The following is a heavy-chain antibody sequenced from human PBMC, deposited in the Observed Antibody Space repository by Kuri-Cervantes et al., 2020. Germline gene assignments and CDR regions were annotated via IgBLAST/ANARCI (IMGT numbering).Heavy chain of an antibody. V-gene: IGHV1-18*01. CDR1: GYTFTSYG. CDR2: ISAYNGNT. Sequence: ASVKVSCKASGYTFTSYGISWVRQAPGQGLEWMGWISAYNGNTNYAQKLQGRVTMTTDISTSTAYMELRSLRSDDTAVYYCARADITMIVVVISLDYRGQGTLVTVSS. J-gene: IGHJ4*02. D-gene: IGHD3-22*01. CDR3: ARADITMIVVVISLDY.